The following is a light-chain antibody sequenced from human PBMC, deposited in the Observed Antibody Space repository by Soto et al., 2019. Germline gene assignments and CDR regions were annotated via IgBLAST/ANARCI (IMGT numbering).Light chain of an antibody. V-gene: IGLV1-44*01. CDR2: RDD. J-gene: IGLJ2*01. CDR1: SSNIGRNY. CDR3: AAWDDSLNGPV. Sequence: QSVLTQPPSASGTPGQRVTISCSGSSSNIGRNYVSWYQQLPGTAPKLLIYRDDERPSGVPDRFSGSKSGTSASLAISGLQSEDEADYCCAAWDDSLNGPVFGGGTKLTVL.